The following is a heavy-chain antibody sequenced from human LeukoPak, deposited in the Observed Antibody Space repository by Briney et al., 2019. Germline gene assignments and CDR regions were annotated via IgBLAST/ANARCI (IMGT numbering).Heavy chain of an antibody. D-gene: IGHD2-15*01. CDR3: ARDFFHGHCAGLSCFLLDY. V-gene: IGHV1-69*01. J-gene: IGHJ4*02. CDR1: GGTFSSYA. CDR2: TIPIFGTA. Sequence: SVKVSCKASGGTFSSYAISWVRQAPGQGLEWMGGTIPIFGTANYAQKFQGRVTITADESTSTAYMELSSLRSEDTAVYYCARDFFHGHCAGLSCFLLDYWGQGSLVAVSS.